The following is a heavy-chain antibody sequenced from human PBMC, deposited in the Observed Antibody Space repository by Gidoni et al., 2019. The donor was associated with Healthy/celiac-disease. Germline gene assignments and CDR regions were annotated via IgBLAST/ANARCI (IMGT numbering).Heavy chain of an antibody. J-gene: IGHJ6*02. CDR2: IIPIFGTA. Sequence: GVDVNKLGPSVKVSCKASGGTFSSYAISWVRQAPGQGLEWMGGIIPIFGTANYAQKFKGRVTITADESTSTAYMELSSLGSEDTAVYYCRLHKDYYYGMDVWGQGTTVTVSS. V-gene: IGHV1-69*01. D-gene: IGHD4-4*01. CDR3: RLHKDYYYGMDV. CDR1: GGTFSSYA.